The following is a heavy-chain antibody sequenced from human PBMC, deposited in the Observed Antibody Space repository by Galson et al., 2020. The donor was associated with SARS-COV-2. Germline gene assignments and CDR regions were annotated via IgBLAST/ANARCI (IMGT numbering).Heavy chain of an antibody. CDR1: GYSFTNFW. Sequence: GESLKISCKASGYSFTNFWLGWVRQVPGKGLEWMGIIYPDDSDTRYSPSFQGQVTISADKSINTAYLQWSSLKASDTAVYYCARPRDGYSNGAFDIWGQGTLVIVSS. V-gene: IGHV5-51*01. CDR3: ARPRDGYSNGAFDI. D-gene: IGHD2-15*01. CDR2: IYPDDSDT. J-gene: IGHJ3*02.